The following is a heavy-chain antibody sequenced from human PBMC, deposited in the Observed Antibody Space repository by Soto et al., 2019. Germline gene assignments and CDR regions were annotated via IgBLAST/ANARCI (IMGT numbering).Heavy chain of an antibody. J-gene: IGHJ4*01. D-gene: IGHD4-17*01. CDR2: LSDGGSP. Sequence: GGSLRLSCAASGFTVRSTYMSWVRQAPGKGLEWVSTLSDGGSPYYADSVTGRFTISRDNSKNTLFLQMSSLRAEDTAVYYCARDHGFGDYDYRGQGTQVTVSS. CDR3: ARDHGFGDYDY. V-gene: IGHV3-53*01. CDR1: GFTVRSTY.